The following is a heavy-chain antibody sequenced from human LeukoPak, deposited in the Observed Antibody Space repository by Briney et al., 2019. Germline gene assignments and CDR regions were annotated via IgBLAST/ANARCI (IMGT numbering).Heavy chain of an antibody. CDR3: ARVRGSYYYYGMDM. D-gene: IGHD2-15*01. CDR1: GYTFSSYD. V-gene: IGHV1-8*01. Sequence: ASVKVSCKASGYTFSSYDINWVRQATGQGLEWLGWMNPNSGNTGYAQKFQGRVTMTRNTSISTAYMELSSLRSEDTAVYYCARVRGSYYYYGMDMWGQGTTVTVSS. CDR2: MNPNSGNT. J-gene: IGHJ6*02.